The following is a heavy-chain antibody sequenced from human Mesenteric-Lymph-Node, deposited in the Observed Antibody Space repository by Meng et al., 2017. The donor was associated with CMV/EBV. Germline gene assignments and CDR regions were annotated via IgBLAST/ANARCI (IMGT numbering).Heavy chain of an antibody. CDR1: RYTFTGYY. V-gene: IGHV1-2*02. J-gene: IGHJ6*02. D-gene: IGHD6-6*01. CDR2: VNPNSGGGA. Sequence: ASVKVSCKASRYTFTGYYMHWVRQAPGHGLEWMGWVNPNSGGGADYTQRFQGRVTMTRDTSINTVYMELSRLRSDDTAVYYCAREGSSSTFAMDVWGQGTTVTVSS. CDR3: AREGSSSTFAMDV.